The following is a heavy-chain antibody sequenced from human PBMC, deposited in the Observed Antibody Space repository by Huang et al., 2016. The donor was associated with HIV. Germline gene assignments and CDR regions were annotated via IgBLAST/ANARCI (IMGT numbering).Heavy chain of an antibody. CDR2: IYWNGDK. Sequence: QITLKESGPTLVKPTQTLTLTCTFSGFSLSSSDVGVGWIRQPPGKAREWLALIYWNGDKRYSPSLKSRLTITKDTSKNQVVLTMANMDPVDTATYFCAHTYTYDRAFDIWGQGTMVTVSS. V-gene: IGHV2-5*01. D-gene: IGHD3-16*01. J-gene: IGHJ3*02. CDR1: GFSLSSSDVG. CDR3: AHTYTYDRAFDI.